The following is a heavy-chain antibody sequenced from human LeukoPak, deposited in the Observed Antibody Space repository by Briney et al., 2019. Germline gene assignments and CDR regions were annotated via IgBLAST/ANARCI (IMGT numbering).Heavy chain of an antibody. CDR3: TRESSYDDVLSID. Sequence: GRSLRLSCTVSGFTFDNFAMNWVRQLPGKGLQWVSGINWNGNTVGYADSVKGRFTISRDNAKNSLYLEMNNLRTEDTALYYCTRESSYDDVLSIDWGQGTQVTVSS. V-gene: IGHV3-9*01. CDR1: GFTFDNFA. D-gene: IGHD3-22*01. J-gene: IGHJ4*02. CDR2: INWNGNTV.